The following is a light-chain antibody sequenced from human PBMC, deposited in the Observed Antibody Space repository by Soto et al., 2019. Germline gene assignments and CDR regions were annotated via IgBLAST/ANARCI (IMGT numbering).Light chain of an antibody. V-gene: IGKV3-15*01. CDR1: QSVNSN. J-gene: IGKJ3*01. CDR3: QQSNNWPFT. CDR2: GAS. Sequence: IMLTQSPVTLSVSPGERATLSCRASQSVNSNLAWYQQKPGQAPRLLIYGASTRATGIPASFIGNGSGTGFTLTASTLQHEDFGVYYCQQSNNWPFTLGPGTKVAIK.